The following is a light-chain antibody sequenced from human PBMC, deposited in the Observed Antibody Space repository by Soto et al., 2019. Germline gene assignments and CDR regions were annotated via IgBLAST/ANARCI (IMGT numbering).Light chain of an antibody. CDR2: DAS. CDR1: QSVRNY. J-gene: IGKJ5*01. Sequence: IVLKQSPATLSLSPRETGTVCGRASQSVRNYLAWYQQKPGQAPRLLIYDASNRATGIPARFSGSGSGTDFTLTISSLQSEDFAVYYCQQYYGSPGITFGQGTRLEIK. CDR3: QQYYGSPGIT. V-gene: IGKV3-11*01.